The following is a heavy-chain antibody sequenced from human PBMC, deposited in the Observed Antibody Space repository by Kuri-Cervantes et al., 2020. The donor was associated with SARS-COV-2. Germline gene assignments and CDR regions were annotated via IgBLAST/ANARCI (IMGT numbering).Heavy chain of an antibody. CDR3: ARGGSSNGDY. V-gene: IGHV1-46*01. D-gene: IGHD6-6*01. CDR1: GYTFTSYY. Sequence: ASVKVSCKASGYTFTSYYMHWVRQAPGQGLEWMGIINPSGGSTSYAQKFQGRVTMTRNTSISTAYMELSSLRSEDTAVYYCARGGSSNGDYWGQGTLVTVSS. CDR2: INPSGGST. J-gene: IGHJ4*02.